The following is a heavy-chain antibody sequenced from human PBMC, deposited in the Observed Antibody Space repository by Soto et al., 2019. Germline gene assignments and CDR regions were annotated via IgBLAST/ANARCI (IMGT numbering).Heavy chain of an antibody. CDR1: GYTFSSYA. J-gene: IGHJ4*02. D-gene: IGHD6-13*01. CDR3: ARRGYSSVDY. Sequence: ASVKVSCKASGYTFSSYAIHWVRQAPGQRLEWMAWINTHTGQSQYSQKFQGRVTITRDTSASTVYMELIRLTSEDTAVYYCARRGYSSVDYWGQGTLVPVSS. CDR2: INTHTGQS. V-gene: IGHV1-3*04.